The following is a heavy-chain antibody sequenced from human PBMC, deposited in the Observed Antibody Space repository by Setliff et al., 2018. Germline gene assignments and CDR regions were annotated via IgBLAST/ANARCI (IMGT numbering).Heavy chain of an antibody. CDR3: ARTTGYRLEGDFDY. CDR2: IHDSGNPT. D-gene: IGHD3-16*01. V-gene: IGHV3-11*01. CDR1: GFTFSNYY. J-gene: IGHJ4*02. Sequence: GSLRLSCAASGFTFSNYYMTWIRQAPGKGLEWISYIHDSGNPTYYADSVKGRSTVSRDNAKNSLYLQMTSLRAEDTAIYYCARTTGYRLEGDFDYWGQGTLVTVSS.